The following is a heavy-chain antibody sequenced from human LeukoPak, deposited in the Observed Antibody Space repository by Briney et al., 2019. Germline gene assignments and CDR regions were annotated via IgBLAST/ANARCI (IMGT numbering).Heavy chain of an antibody. D-gene: IGHD6-19*01. Sequence: PSETLSLTCTVSGGSISGNYWGWIRQPPGKGLEWIVYIYYSGSANYNPSLKSRVTISVDTSKNQFSLKLSSVTAADTAVYYCAILIAVAGFDPWGQGTLVTVSS. CDR1: GGSISGNY. V-gene: IGHV4-59*08. CDR2: IYYSGSA. J-gene: IGHJ5*02. CDR3: AILIAVAGFDP.